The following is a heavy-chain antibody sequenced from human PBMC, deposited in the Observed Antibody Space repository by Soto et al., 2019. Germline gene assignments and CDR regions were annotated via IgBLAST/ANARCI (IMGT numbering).Heavy chain of an antibody. V-gene: IGHV4-61*08. D-gene: IGHD3-10*01. J-gene: IGHJ4*02. CDR2: IYHSGST. Sequence: SETLSLTCTVSGGSISSGGYYWSWIRQHPGKGLEWIGNIYHSGSTNYNPSLKSRVTISVDTSKNQFSLKLSSVTAADTAVYYCAYGSGSYYTPRPLNGWGQGTLVTVSS. CDR1: GGSISSGGYY. CDR3: AYGSGSYYTPRPLNG.